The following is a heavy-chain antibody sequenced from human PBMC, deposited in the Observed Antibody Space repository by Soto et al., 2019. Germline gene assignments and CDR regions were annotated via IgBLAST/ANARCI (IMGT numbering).Heavy chain of an antibody. CDR1: GYTFTGYY. CDR3: AKLYDFWSGDDAFDI. D-gene: IGHD3-3*01. V-gene: IGHV1-2*02. J-gene: IGHJ3*02. CDR2: INPNSGGT. Sequence: GASVNVSCKASGYTFTGYYMHWVRQAPGQGLEWMGWINPNSGGTNYAQKFQGRVTMTRDTSISTAYMELSRLKSDDTAVYYCAKLYDFWSGDDAFDIWGQGTMVTVS.